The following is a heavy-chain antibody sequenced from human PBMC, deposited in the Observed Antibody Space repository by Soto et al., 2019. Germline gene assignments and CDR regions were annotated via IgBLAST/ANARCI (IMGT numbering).Heavy chain of an antibody. CDR3: AKGLSLTVATIGGDGY. V-gene: IGHV3-30*18. D-gene: IGHD5-12*01. CDR2: ISYDGSNK. CDR1: GFTFSSYG. J-gene: IGHJ4*02. Sequence: QVQLVESGGGVVQPGRSLRLSCAASGFTFSSYGMHWVRQAPGKGLEWVAVISYDGSNKYYADSVKGRFTISRDNSKNTLYLQMNSLRAEDTAVYYCAKGLSLTVATIGGDGYWGQGTLVTVSS.